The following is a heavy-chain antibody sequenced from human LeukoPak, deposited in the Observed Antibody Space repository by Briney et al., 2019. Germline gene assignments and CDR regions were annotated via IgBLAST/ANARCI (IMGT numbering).Heavy chain of an antibody. V-gene: IGHV3-21*01. Sequence: PGGSLRLSCAASGFTFNTYTMNWVRQAPGKGLEWVSSITASSTAIYSADSVKGRFTISRDNAKNFLYLQMNSLRAEDTAVYYCARALRGYSYVLDYWGQGTLVTVSS. J-gene: IGHJ4*02. CDR1: GFTFNTYT. CDR2: ITASSTAI. D-gene: IGHD5-18*01. CDR3: ARALRGYSYVLDY.